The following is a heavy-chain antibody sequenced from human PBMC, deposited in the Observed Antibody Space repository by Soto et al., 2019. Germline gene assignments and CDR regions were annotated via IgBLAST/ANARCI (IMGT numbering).Heavy chain of an antibody. CDR3: ERDGQHSSSSFDY. Sequence: PGGSLRLSCAASGFTFSSYSMNWVRQAPGKGLEWVSSISSSSSYIYCADSVKGRFTISRDNAKNSLYLQMNSLRAEDTAVYYCERDGQHSSSSFDYWGQGTLVTVS. CDR2: ISSSSSYI. D-gene: IGHD6-6*01. J-gene: IGHJ4*02. V-gene: IGHV3-21*01. CDR1: GFTFSSYS.